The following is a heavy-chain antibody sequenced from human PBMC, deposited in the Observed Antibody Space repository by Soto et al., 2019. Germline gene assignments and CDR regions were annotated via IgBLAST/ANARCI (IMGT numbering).Heavy chain of an antibody. D-gene: IGHD4-17*01. CDR1: GFMFSNYG. CDR2: IAYDGSNK. CDR3: ERQNEDGVYRFFDY. V-gene: IGHV3-30*19. Sequence: QVQLVESGGGVVQPGRSLRLSCAASGFMFSNYGMYWVRQAPGKGLEWVAVIAYDGSNKYYTDSVEGRFTISRDNSKNTLYLHMNTLRGEDTAVYYCERQNEDGVYRFFDYWGQGTLVTVSS. J-gene: IGHJ4*02.